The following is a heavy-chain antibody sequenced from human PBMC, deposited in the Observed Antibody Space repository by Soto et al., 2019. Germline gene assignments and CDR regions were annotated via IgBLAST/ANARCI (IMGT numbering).Heavy chain of an antibody. CDR3: AKVYCSGGSCPDTYYYYYYMDV. J-gene: IGHJ6*03. CDR1: GFTLSAYW. D-gene: IGHD2-15*01. V-gene: IGHV3-30*18. CDR2: ISYDGSNK. Sequence: QPGGSLRLSCAASGFTLSAYWMHWVRQVPGKGLQWVSVISYDGSNKYYADSVKGRFTISRDNSKNTLYLQMNSLRAEDTAVYYCAKVYCSGGSCPDTYYYYYYMDVWGKGTTVTVSS.